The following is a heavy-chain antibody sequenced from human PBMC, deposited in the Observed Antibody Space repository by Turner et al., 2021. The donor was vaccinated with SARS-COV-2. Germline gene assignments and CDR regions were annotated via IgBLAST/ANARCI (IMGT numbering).Heavy chain of an antibody. CDR1: GYTLTELS. CDR2: FDPEDVET. Sequence: QVQLVQSGAEVQKPGASVKVSCKVSGYTLTELSMHWVRQAHGKGLEWMGGFDPEDVETIYAQKFQGRVTMTEDTSTNTAYMELISLRSEDTAVYYCATAPPYCPNGVCRNWFDPWGQGTLVTVSS. CDR3: ATAPPYCPNGVCRNWFDP. V-gene: IGHV1-24*01. D-gene: IGHD2-8*01. J-gene: IGHJ5*02.